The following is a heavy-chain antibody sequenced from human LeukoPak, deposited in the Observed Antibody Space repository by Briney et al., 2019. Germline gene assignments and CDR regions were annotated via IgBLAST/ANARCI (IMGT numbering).Heavy chain of an antibody. J-gene: IGHJ4*02. CDR2: ISYDGSNK. D-gene: IGHD1-1*01. CDR3: ATTGTTSGFDY. V-gene: IGHV3-30*04. Sequence: GGSLRLSCAASGFTFSSYAMHWVRQAPGEGLEWVAVISYDGSNKYYADSVKGRFTISRDNSKNTLYLQMNSLRAEDTAVYYCATTGTTSGFDYWGQGTLVTVSS. CDR1: GFTFSSYA.